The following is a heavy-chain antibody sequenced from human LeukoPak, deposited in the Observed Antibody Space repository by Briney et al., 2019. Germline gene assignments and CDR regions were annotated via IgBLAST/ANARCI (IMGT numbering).Heavy chain of an antibody. CDR2: ISPLLGTG. CDR3: AIRGPSRSLFGFDI. J-gene: IGHJ3*02. D-gene: IGHD2-2*01. CDR1: GGVFTKYV. Sequence: ASVKVSCKASGGVFTKYVFHWVRQAPGQGPEWMGEISPLLGTGNYAQRFQGRVTITADTSTSTAYMELNSLKSEDTAVYYCAIRGPSRSLFGFDIWGQGTMVTVSS. V-gene: IGHV1-69*06.